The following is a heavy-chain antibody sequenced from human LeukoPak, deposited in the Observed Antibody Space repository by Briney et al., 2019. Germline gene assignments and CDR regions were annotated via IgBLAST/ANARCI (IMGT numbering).Heavy chain of an antibody. CDR1: GFTFSSYS. Sequence: GGSLRLSRAASGFTFSSYSMNWVRQAPGKGLEWVSSISSSSSYIYYADSVKGRFTISRDNAKNSLYLQMNSLRAEDTAVYYCARGLWFGELLNYWGQGTLVTVSS. V-gene: IGHV3-21*01. J-gene: IGHJ4*02. D-gene: IGHD3-10*01. CDR2: ISSSSSYI. CDR3: ARGLWFGELLNY.